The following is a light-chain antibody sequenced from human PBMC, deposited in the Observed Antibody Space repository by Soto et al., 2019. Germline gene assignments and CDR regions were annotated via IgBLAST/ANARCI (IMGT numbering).Light chain of an antibody. CDR3: QQYNSKPLT. V-gene: IGKV1-5*03. CDR2: KAS. J-gene: IGKJ4*01. CDR1: QTISSW. Sequence: DIQMTQSPSTLSASVGDRVTITCLASQTISSWLAWYQQKPGQAPKLLIYKASSLESAVPSRFNGSGSGTEFTLTISGLQPHDFASYYCQQYNSKPLTVGGGAKVDI.